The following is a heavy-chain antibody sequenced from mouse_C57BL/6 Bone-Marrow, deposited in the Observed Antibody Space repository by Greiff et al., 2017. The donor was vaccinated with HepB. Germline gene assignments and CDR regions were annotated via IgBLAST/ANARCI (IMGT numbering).Heavy chain of an antibody. CDR1: GYSITSGYY. V-gene: IGHV3-6*01. J-gene: IGHJ3*01. Sequence: EVKLQESGPGLVKPSQSLSLTCSVTGYSITSGYYWNWIRQFPGNKLEWMGYISYDGSNNYNPSLKNRISITRDTSKNQFFLKLNSVTTEDTATYYCARGTVARFAYWGQGTLVTVSA. CDR3: ARGTVARFAY. CDR2: ISYDGSN. D-gene: IGHD1-1*01.